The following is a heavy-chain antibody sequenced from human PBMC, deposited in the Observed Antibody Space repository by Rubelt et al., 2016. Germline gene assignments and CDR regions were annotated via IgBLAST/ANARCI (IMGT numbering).Heavy chain of an antibody. Sequence: QLQLQESGPGLVKPSETLSLTCAVYGGSFSDYYWSWIRQPPGKGLEWIGEISPSGSTDYNPSLKSRITISVDTSKNQFSLKLSSVTAADTAVYYCAKELGYCSGTNCYGGTFDFWGQGTLVTVSS. J-gene: IGHJ4*02. V-gene: IGHV4-34*10. CDR1: GGSFSDYY. CDR2: ISPSGST. D-gene: IGHD2-2*01. CDR3: AKELGYCSGTNCYGGTFDF.